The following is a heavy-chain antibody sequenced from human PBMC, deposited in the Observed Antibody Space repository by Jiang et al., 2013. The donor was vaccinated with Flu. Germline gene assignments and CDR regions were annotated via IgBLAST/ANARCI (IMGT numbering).Heavy chain of an antibody. J-gene: IGHJ5*02. Sequence: GAEVKKPGASVKVSCKASGYTFTSFDMHWVRQAPGQRLEWMGWINAGNGNTKYSQKFQGRVTITRDTSASTAYMELSSLRFEDTAVYYCARGELGGFDPWGQGTLVTVSS. CDR3: ARGELGGFDP. V-gene: IGHV1-3*01. CDR1: GYTFTSFD. CDR2: INAGNGNT. D-gene: IGHD3-16*01.